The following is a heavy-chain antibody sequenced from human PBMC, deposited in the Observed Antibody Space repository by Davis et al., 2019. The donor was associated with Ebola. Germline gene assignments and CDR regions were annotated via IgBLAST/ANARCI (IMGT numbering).Heavy chain of an antibody. CDR1: GGSFSGYY. Sequence: SETLSLTCAVYGGSFSGYYWSWIRQPPGKGLEWIGYIYYSGSTNYNPSLKSRVTISVDTSKNQFSLKLSSVTAADTAVYYCARMSIAARPIDYWGQGTLVTVSS. CDR2: IYYSGST. CDR3: ARMSIAARPIDY. J-gene: IGHJ4*02. D-gene: IGHD6-6*01. V-gene: IGHV4-59*12.